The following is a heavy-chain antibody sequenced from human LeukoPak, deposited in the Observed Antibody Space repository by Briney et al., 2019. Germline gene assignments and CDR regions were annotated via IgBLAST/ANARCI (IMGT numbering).Heavy chain of an antibody. V-gene: IGHV3-23*01. D-gene: IGHD6-6*01. Sequence: GGSLRLSCAASGFTFSNYAMSWVRQAPGKGLVWVSAINGAGTYTYYGDSVKGRFTISRDNSKNTLDLQVSSLRADDTAVYYCAKGDGSSPGYFDLWGRGTLVTVSS. CDR1: GFTFSNYA. CDR2: INGAGTYT. CDR3: AKGDGSSPGYFDL. J-gene: IGHJ2*01.